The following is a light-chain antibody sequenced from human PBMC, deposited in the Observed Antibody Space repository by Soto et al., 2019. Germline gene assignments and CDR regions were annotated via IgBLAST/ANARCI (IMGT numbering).Light chain of an antibody. CDR3: QSYDSSLSGFYV. CDR1: SSSVGAGYD. J-gene: IGLJ1*01. Sequence: QSVLTQPPSVSGAPGQRVTISCTGSSSSVGAGYDVHWYQHLPGTAPKLLIFSNTNRPSGVPDRFSGSKSGTSVSLAIAGLQAEDEGDYYCQSYDSSLSGFYVFGPATKLTVL. V-gene: IGLV1-40*01. CDR2: SNT.